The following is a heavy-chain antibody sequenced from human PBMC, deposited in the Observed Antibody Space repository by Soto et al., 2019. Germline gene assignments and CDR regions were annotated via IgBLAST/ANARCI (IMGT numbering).Heavy chain of an antibody. V-gene: IGHV1-69*02. CDR3: ARHESVNYYDSSGYDYFDY. D-gene: IGHD3-22*01. CDR2: IIPILGIA. J-gene: IGHJ4*02. Sequence: QVQLAQSGAEVKKPGSSVKVSCKASGGTFSSYTISWVRQAPGQGLEWMGRIIPILGIANYAQKFQGRVTITADKSTSTAYMELSSLRSEDTAVYYCARHESVNYYDSSGYDYFDYWGQGTLVTVSS. CDR1: GGTFSSYT.